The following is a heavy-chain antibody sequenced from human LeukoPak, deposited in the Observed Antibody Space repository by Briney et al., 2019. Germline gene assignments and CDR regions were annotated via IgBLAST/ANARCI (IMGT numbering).Heavy chain of an antibody. CDR3: ARGDYVWGTYPLDY. J-gene: IGHJ4*02. CDR1: EFTFSDYY. Sequence: PGGSLRLSCTASEFTFSDYYMGWIRQAPGKGLEWVSYISSSGSTRYYAESVKGRFTISRDNAKNSLFLQMNSLRAEDTAVYYCARGDYVWGTYPLDYWGQGTLVTVSS. CDR2: ISSSGSTR. D-gene: IGHD3-16*02. V-gene: IGHV3-11*01.